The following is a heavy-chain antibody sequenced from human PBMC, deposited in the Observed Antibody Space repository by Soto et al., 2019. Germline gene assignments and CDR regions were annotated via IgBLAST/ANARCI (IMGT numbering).Heavy chain of an antibody. CDR2: LFDSGTT. D-gene: IGHD4-4*01. CDR3: ARRSLSNYAWFDP. CDR1: GGSISSNSYY. J-gene: IGHJ5*02. V-gene: IGHV4-39*01. Sequence: SETLSLTCTVSGGSISSNSYYWGWIRQSPGKGLEWIGTLFDSGTTYYNPSLKSRVTISKDTSKNQFSLRLSSVTAADTAIYYWARRSLSNYAWFDPWGQGTLVTVSS.